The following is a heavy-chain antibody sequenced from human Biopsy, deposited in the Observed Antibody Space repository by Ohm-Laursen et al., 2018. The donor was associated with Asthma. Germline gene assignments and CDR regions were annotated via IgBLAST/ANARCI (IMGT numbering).Heavy chain of an antibody. D-gene: IGHD3-3*01. J-gene: IGHJ4*02. CDR1: GGSISGFY. V-gene: IGHV4-59*01. CDR3: ARDFGGWYYFDN. CDR2: IYYTGTT. Sequence: PVTLSLTCTVSGGSISGFYWSWIRQPPGKGLEWIGNIYYTGTTNYNPSLKSRVSISVDTSKNQFSLKLTSVTAADTAVYYCARDFGGWYYFDNWGQGSLVTVSS.